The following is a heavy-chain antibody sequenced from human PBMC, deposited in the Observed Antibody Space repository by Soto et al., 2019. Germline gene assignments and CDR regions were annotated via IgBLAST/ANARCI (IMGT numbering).Heavy chain of an antibody. J-gene: IGHJ6*03. D-gene: IGHD6-13*01. CDR2: INPNSGGT. Sequence: GASVKVCCKSSGDTFTGYHMHWVRQAPGQGLEWMGWINPNSGGTNYAQKFQGWVAMTRDTSISTAYMELSRLRSDDTAVYYCARDGRAGYYYYYMDVWGKGTTVTVSS. V-gene: IGHV1-2*04. CDR1: GDTFTGYH. CDR3: ARDGRAGYYYYYMDV.